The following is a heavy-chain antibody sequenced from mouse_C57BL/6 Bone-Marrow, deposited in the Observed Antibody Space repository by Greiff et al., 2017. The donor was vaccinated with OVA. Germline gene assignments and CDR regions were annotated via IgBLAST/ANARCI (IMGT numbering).Heavy chain of an antibody. J-gene: IGHJ2*01. CDR1: GFTFSDYY. CDR2: INYDGSST. V-gene: IGHV5-16*01. D-gene: IGHD1-1*01. Sequence: EVQRVESEGGLVQPGSSMKLSCTASGFTFSDYYMAWVRQVPEKGLEWVANINYDGSSTYYLDSLKSRFIISRDNAKNILYLQMSSLKSEDTATYYCAREYYYGSFYYFDYWGQGTTLTVSS. CDR3: AREYYYGSFYYFDY.